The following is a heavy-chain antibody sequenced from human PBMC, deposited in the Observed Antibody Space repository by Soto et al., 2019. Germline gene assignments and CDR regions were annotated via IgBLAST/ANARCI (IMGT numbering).Heavy chain of an antibody. CDR2: INPSGGST. CDR1: GYTFTSYY. Sequence: GASVKVSCKASGYTFTSYYMHWVRQAPGQGLEWMGIINPSGGSTSYAQKFQGRVTMTRDTSTSTVYMELSSLRSEDTAVYYCARDRPLCSGGSCYSQTFDYWGQGTLVTVSS. J-gene: IGHJ4*02. CDR3: ARDRPLCSGGSCYSQTFDY. D-gene: IGHD2-15*01. V-gene: IGHV1-46*01.